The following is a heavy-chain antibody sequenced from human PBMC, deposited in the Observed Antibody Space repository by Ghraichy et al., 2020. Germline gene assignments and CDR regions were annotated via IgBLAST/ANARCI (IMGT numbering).Heavy chain of an antibody. D-gene: IGHD6-19*01. CDR2: INHSGST. V-gene: IGHV4-34*01. CDR3: ARRASSGWYEVEGYFDY. J-gene: IGHJ4*02. Sequence: SETLSLTCAVYGGSFSGYYWSWIRQPPGKGLEWIGEINHSGSTNYNPSLKSRVTISVDTSKNQFSLKLSSVTAADTAVYYCARRASSGWYEVEGYFDYWGQGTLVTVSS. CDR1: GGSFSGYY.